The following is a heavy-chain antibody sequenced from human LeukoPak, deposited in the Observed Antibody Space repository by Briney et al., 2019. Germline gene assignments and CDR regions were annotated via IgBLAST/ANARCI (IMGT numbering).Heavy chain of an antibody. Sequence: PGGSLRLSCAASGFTFSSYAMSWVRQAPGKGLEWASVISGSGGSTYYADSVKGRFTISRDNSKNTLYLQMNSLRAEDTAVYYCAKTAGMIVATTGHYWGQGTLVTVSS. CDR1: GFTFSSYA. D-gene: IGHD5-12*01. CDR2: ISGSGGST. V-gene: IGHV3-23*01. J-gene: IGHJ4*02. CDR3: AKTAGMIVATTGHY.